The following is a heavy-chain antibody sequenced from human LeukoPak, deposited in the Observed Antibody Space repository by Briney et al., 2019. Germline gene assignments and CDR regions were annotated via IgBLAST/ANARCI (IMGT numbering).Heavy chain of an antibody. CDR3: ARDRMGY. V-gene: IGHV3-74*01. CDR1: GFTFSSYW. D-gene: IGHD1-14*01. J-gene: IGHJ4*02. Sequence: GGSLRLSCAASGFTFSSYWMHWVRQAPGKGLVWVSRIDTDGTTTTYADSVKGRFTISRDNAKNALYLQMNSLRAEDTAVYYCARDRMGYWGQGTLVTVSS. CDR2: IDTDGTTT.